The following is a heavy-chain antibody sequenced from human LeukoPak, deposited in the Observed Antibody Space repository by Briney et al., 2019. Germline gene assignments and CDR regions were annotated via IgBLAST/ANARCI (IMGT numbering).Heavy chain of an antibody. CDR1: GFTFSSYG. CDR3: ASRIAVAGRPFDY. D-gene: IGHD6-19*01. J-gene: IGHJ4*02. Sequence: GGTLRLSCAASGFTFSSYGMTWVRQAPGKGLGWVSAISGSGGSTYYADSVKGRFTISRDNSKNTLYLQMNSLRAEDTAVYYCASRIAVAGRPFDYWGQGTLVTVSS. V-gene: IGHV3-23*01. CDR2: ISGSGGST.